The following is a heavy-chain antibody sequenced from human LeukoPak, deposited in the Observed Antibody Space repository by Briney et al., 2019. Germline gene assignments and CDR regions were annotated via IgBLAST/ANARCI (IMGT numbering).Heavy chain of an antibody. J-gene: IGHJ4*02. CDR1: GGSISSYY. Sequence: SETLSLTCTVSGGSISSYYWSWIRQPPGKGLEWIGSIYHSGSTYYNPSLKSRVTISVDTSKNQFSLKLSSVTAADTAVYYCARHWESYYYWGQGTLVTVSS. V-gene: IGHV4-59*05. D-gene: IGHD1-26*01. CDR3: ARHWESYYY. CDR2: IYHSGST.